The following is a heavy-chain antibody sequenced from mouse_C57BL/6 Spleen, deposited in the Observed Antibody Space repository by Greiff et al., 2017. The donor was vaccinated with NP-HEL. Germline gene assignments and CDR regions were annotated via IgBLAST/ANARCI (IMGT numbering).Heavy chain of an antibody. Sequence: QVQLKESGAELARPGASVKLSCKASGYTFTSYGISWVKQRTGQGLEWIGEIYPRSGNTYYNEKFKGKATLTADKSSSTAYMELRSLTSEDSAVYFCARGGYDGYYQDYFDYWGQGTTLTVSS. J-gene: IGHJ2*01. CDR2: IYPRSGNT. D-gene: IGHD2-3*01. CDR1: GYTFTSYG. CDR3: ARGGYDGYYQDYFDY. V-gene: IGHV1-81*01.